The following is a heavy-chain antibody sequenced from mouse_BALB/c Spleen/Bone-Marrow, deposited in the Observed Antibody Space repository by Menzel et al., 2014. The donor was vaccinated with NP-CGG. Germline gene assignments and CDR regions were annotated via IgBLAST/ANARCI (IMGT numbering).Heavy chain of an antibody. V-gene: IGHV4-1*02. Sequence: EVQLVESGGGLVQPGGSLKLSCAASGFDFSRYWMSWVRQAPGKGLERIGGINPDSSTINYTPSLKDKFIISRDNAKNTLYLQMSKVRSEDTALYYCARLGYYGGFAYWGQGTLVTVSA. J-gene: IGHJ3*01. D-gene: IGHD2-3*01. CDR2: INPDSSTI. CDR1: GFDFSRYW. CDR3: ARLGYYGGFAY.